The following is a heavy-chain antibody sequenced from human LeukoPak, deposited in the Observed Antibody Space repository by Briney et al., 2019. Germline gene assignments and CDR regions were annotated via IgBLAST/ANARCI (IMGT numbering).Heavy chain of an antibody. CDR3: ARDQSGSYYAGFIDY. CDR2: ISSSSSYI. D-gene: IGHD3-10*01. J-gene: IGHJ4*02. CDR1: GFTFSSYS. Sequence: GGSLRLSCAASGFTFSSYSMNGVRQAPGKGLEWVSSISSSSSYIYYADSVKGRFTISRDNAKNSLYLQMNSLRAEDTAVYYCARDQSGSYYAGFIDYWGQGTLVTVSS. V-gene: IGHV3-21*01.